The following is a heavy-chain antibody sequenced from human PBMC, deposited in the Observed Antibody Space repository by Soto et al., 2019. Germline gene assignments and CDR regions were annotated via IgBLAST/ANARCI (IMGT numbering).Heavy chain of an antibody. J-gene: IGHJ6*03. CDR2: MNPNSGNT. D-gene: IGHD5-12*01. CDR1: GYTFTGYY. CDR3: ARVFYRGYERYYYYYMDV. V-gene: IGHV1-8*02. Sequence: GASVKVSCKASGYTFTGYYMHWVRQATGQGLEWMGWMNPNSGNTGYAQKFQGRVTMTRNTSISTAYMELSSLRSEDTAVYYCARVFYRGYERYYYYYMDVWGKGTTVTVSS.